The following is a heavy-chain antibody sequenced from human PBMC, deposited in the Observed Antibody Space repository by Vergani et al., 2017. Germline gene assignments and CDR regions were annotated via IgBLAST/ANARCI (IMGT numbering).Heavy chain of an antibody. J-gene: IGHJ4*02. CDR3: ARERPPADY. CDR1: GASVSSSVSSSGYS. CDR2: IYYSGST. V-gene: IGHV4-30-4*08. Sequence: QVRLQESGPGLVKPSETLSLTCTVSGASVSSSVSSSGYSWGWLRQPPGKGLEWIGYIYYSGSTYYNPSLKSRVTISVDTSKNQFSLKLSSVTAADTAVYYCARERPPADYWGQGTLVTVSS.